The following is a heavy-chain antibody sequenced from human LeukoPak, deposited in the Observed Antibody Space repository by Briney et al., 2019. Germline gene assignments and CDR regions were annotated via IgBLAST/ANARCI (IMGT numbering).Heavy chain of an antibody. J-gene: IGHJ6*02. CDR3: ARDAGVAATGYYYGMDV. CDR2: INAGNGNT. CDR1: GYTFTSYA. Sequence: ASVKVSCKASGYTFTSYAMHWVRQAPGQRLEWMGWINAGNGNTKYSQKFQGRVTITRDTSASTAYMELSSLRSEDTAVYYCARDAGVAATGYYYGMDVWGQGTTVTVSS. D-gene: IGHD2-15*01. V-gene: IGHV1-3*01.